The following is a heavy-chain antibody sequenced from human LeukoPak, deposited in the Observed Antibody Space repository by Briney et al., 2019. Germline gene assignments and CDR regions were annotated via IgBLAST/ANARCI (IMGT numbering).Heavy chain of an antibody. Sequence: SVKVSCKASGCTFSSYAISWVRQAPGQGLEWMGRIIPIFGTANYAQKFHGRVTITTDESTSTAYMELSSLRSEDTAVYYCATSNFGVVIIPNTYNWFDPWGQGTLVTVSS. CDR2: IIPIFGTA. J-gene: IGHJ5*02. CDR3: ATSNFGVVIIPNTYNWFDP. V-gene: IGHV1-69*05. CDR1: GCTFSSYA. D-gene: IGHD3-3*01.